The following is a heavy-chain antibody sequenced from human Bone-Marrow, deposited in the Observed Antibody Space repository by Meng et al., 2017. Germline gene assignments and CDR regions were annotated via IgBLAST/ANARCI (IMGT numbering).Heavy chain of an antibody. CDR3: ARDGGILRYVDWLDH. J-gene: IGHJ5*02. CDR2: IIPILGIA. Sequence: SVKVSCKASGYTFTGYYMHWVRQAPGQGLEWMGRIIPILGIANYAQKFQGRVTITADKSMSTAYMELSSLRSEDTAVYYCARDGGILRYVDWLDHWGQGTLVTVSS. D-gene: IGHD3-9*01. V-gene: IGHV1-69*04. CDR1: GYTFTGYY.